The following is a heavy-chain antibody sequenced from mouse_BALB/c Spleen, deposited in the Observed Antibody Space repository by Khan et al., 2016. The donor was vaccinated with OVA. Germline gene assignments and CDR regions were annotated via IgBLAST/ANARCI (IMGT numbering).Heavy chain of an antibody. CDR3: TKNYASWFAY. CDR2: IYPGSGST. CDR1: GYTFTDYG. J-gene: IGHJ3*01. Sequence: QVQLKQSGPELVKPGASVKMSCKASGYTFTDYGINWVKQRTGQGLEWIGEIYPGSGSTYYNEKFKGKATLTADKSSNTAYMQLSSLTSEDSAVYFCTKNYASWFAYWGQGTLVTVSA. V-gene: IGHV1-77*01.